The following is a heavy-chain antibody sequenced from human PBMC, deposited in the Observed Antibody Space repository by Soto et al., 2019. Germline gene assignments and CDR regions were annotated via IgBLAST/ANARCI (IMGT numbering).Heavy chain of an antibody. V-gene: IGHV3-7*01. CDR1: GFTFSSYW. CDR2: IKQDGSEK. J-gene: IGHJ6*03. Sequence: GGSLRLSCAASGFTFSSYWMSWVRQAPGKGLEWVANIKQDGSEKYYVDSVKGRFTISRDNAKNSLYLQMNSLRAEDTAVYYCARGGGSIKRITMVRGVIGRPGYYYYMDVWGKGTTVTVSS. D-gene: IGHD3-10*01. CDR3: ARGGGSIKRITMVRGVIGRPGYYYYMDV.